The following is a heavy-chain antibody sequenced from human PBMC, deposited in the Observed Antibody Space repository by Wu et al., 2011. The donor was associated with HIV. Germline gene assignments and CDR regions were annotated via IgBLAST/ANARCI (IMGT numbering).Heavy chain of an antibody. CDR2: FDPEDGKT. Sequence: QVQLMQSGAEMKKPGASVKVSCKVAGYTLSELSLHWVRQIPGKGLDWVGGFDPEDGKTAQAPRFQGRVSMTEDISTNTVYLEISGLSPDDQAIYYCATDRVDDYGDFAGDGRVFRFWGQGSLVTVST. D-gene: IGHD4-17*01. CDR3: ATDRVDDYGDFAGDGRVFRF. V-gene: IGHV1-24*01. CDR1: GYTLSELS. J-gene: IGHJ4*02.